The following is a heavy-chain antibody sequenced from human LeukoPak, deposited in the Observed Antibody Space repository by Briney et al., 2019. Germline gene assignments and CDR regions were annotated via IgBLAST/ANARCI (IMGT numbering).Heavy chain of an antibody. CDR1: GGSIRSSYYY. J-gene: IGHJ4*02. V-gene: IGHV4-39*01. CDR3: ASRWTYYFDY. CDR2: IYDSGST. D-gene: IGHD2-15*01. Sequence: SETLSLTCTVSGGSIRSSYYYWGWIRQPPGKGLEWIGSIYDSGSTYYNPSLKSRVTISVDTSKNQFSLKLSSVTAADTAVYYCASRWTYYFDYWGQGTLVTVSS.